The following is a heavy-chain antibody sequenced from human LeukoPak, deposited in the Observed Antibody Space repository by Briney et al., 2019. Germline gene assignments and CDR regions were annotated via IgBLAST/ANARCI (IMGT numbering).Heavy chain of an antibody. J-gene: IGHJ4*02. D-gene: IGHD3-10*01. Sequence: GGSLGLSCAASGFTFRSYAMSWVRQTPGKGLEWVSAISGGGGSTYYADSVKGRFTISRDNSKNTLYLQMNSLRAEDTAVYYCAIRFYNGSGSYYNPFDQWGQGTLVTVSS. CDR2: ISGGGGST. CDR1: GFTFRSYA. V-gene: IGHV3-23*01. CDR3: AIRFYNGSGSYYNPFDQ.